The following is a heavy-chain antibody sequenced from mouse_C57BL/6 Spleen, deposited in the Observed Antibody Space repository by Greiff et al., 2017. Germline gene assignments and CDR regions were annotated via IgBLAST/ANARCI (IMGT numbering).Heavy chain of an antibody. CDR3: AAWSGNYFDY. J-gene: IGHJ2*01. V-gene: IGHV1-82*01. CDR1: GYAFSSSW. CDR2: IYPGDGDT. D-gene: IGHD3-1*01. Sequence: VQLQQSGPELVKPGASVKISCKASGYAFSSSWMNWVKQRPGKGLEWIGRIYPGDGDTNYNGKFKGKATLTADKSSSTAYMQLSSLTSEDSAVYFCAAWSGNYFDYWGQGTTLTVSS.